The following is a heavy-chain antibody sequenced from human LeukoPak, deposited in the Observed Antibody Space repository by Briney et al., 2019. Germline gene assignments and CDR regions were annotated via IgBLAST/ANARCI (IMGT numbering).Heavy chain of an antibody. V-gene: IGHV3-33*06. CDR3: AKEIFGSGGYPDF. CDR1: GFAFNTYA. J-gene: IGHJ4*02. CDR2: IWHDGSHK. D-gene: IGHD3-10*01. Sequence: GGSLRLSCAASGFAFNTYAMHWVRQAPGQGLEWVALIWHDGSHKFYSNSVRGQFTISRDNSKNTVSLQMNNLRPEDTAVYYCAKEIFGSGGYPDFWGQGTLVTVSS.